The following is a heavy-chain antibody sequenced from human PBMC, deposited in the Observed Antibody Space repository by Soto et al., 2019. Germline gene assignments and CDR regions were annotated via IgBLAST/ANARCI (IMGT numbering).Heavy chain of an antibody. CDR2: MNPQTGNT. CDR1: GYTFTTFD. CDR3: ARLSEESSSSNYYYFYMDV. D-gene: IGHD6-6*01. V-gene: IGHV1-8*02. Sequence: ASVKGSCKASGYTFTTFDITWVRQAPGQGLEWMGWMNPQTGNTGYAENFQGRVTMTRNTSISTAYMELSSLRSEDTAVYYCARLSEESSSSNYYYFYMDVWGKGSTVTVSS. J-gene: IGHJ6*03.